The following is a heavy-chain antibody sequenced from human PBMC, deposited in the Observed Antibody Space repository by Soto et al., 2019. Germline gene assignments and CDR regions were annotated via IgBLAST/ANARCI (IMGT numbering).Heavy chain of an antibody. V-gene: IGHV3-30*18. CDR1: GFTFSSYG. D-gene: IGHD6-19*01. J-gene: IGHJ6*02. CDR3: AKDWGHKSSGWPDYGMDV. CDR2: ISYDGSNK. Sequence: GGSLRLSCAAPGFTFSSYGMHWVRQAPGKGLEWVAVISYDGSNKYYADSVKGRFTISRDNSKNTLYLQMNSLRAEDTAVYYCAKDWGHKSSGWPDYGMDVWGQGTTVTVSS.